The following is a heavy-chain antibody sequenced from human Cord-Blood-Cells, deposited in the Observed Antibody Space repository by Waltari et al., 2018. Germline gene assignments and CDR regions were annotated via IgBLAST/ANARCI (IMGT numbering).Heavy chain of an antibody. CDR1: GNNFPTYM. CDR3: ARRGRIQGVPHDAFDI. D-gene: IGHD3-10*01. CDR2: SYPGDSDT. V-gene: IGHV5-51*01. J-gene: IGHJ3*02. Sequence: VPLVTSGAEVKKPGEYLKSSCKCSGNNFPTYMTGRLRQMPGKGLEWMGISYPGDSDTRYSPSFQGQVTISADKSISTAYLQWSSLKASDTAMYCCARRGRIQGVPHDAFDIWGQGTMVTVSS.